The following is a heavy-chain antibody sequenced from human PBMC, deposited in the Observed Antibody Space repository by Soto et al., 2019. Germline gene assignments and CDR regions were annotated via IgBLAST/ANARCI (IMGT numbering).Heavy chain of an antibody. CDR3: ARGGGGGLFEH. CDR2: IGSSSRYT. Sequence: PGGSLRLSCVVSGFSFSDYYMSWIRQAPGKGLEWVSYIGSSSRYTNYADSVKGRFIISRDNAKSSLFLQMNSLGVEDTAVYYCARGGGGGLFEHWGQGVLVTVSS. D-gene: IGHD2-21*01. J-gene: IGHJ4*02. CDR1: GFSFSDYY. V-gene: IGHV3-11*06.